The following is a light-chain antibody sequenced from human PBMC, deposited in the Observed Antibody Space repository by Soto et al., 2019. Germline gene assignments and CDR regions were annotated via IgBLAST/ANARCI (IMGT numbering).Light chain of an antibody. V-gene: IGKV3-11*01. CDR1: QSVSSY. CDR3: QQRNNWPWT. J-gene: IGKJ1*01. CDR2: DAS. Sequence: EIVLTQSPVTLSLSPGERATLSCRASQSVSSYLAWYQQKRGQAPTFISYDASNRATGIPARFSGSGSGTEFTLTISSLEPEDYEIYYCQQRNNWPWTFGQGTKVDIK.